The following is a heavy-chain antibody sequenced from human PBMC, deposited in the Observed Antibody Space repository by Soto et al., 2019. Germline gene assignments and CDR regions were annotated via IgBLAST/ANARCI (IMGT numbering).Heavy chain of an antibody. D-gene: IGHD3-10*01. Sequence: SVKVSCKASGGTFSSYAISWVRQAPGQGLEWMGGIIPIFGTANYAQKFQGRVTITADESTSTAYMELSSLRSEDTAVYYCARDAFGGHDILKCDAFDIWGQGTMVTV. J-gene: IGHJ3*02. V-gene: IGHV1-69*13. CDR2: IIPIFGTA. CDR1: GGTFSSYA. CDR3: ARDAFGGHDILKCDAFDI.